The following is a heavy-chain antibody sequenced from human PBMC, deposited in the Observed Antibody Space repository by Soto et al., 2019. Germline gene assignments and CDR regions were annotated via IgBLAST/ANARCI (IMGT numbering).Heavy chain of an antibody. Sequence: HPGGSLRLSCAASGFTFSSYGMHWVRQAPGKGLEWVAVISYDGSNKYYADSVKGRFTISRDNSKNTLYLQMNSLRAEDTAVYYCAKDFNPLAGIGPFDYWGQGTLVTVSS. V-gene: IGHV3-30*18. CDR1: GFTFSSYG. CDR3: AKDFNPLAGIGPFDY. D-gene: IGHD6-19*01. CDR2: ISYDGSNK. J-gene: IGHJ4*02.